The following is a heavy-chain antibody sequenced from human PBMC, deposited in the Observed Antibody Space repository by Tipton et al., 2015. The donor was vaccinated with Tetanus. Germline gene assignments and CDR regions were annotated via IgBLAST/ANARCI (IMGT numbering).Heavy chain of an antibody. D-gene: IGHD6-13*01. Sequence: AVSGFTVSSNYMSWVRQAPGKGLEWVSVIYSGGSTYYADSVKGRFTISRDNSKNTLYLQMNSLRAEDTAVYYCARDSSSWGRNWGQGTLVTVSS. CDR2: IYSGGST. J-gene: IGHJ4*02. CDR1: GFTVSSNY. V-gene: IGHV3-53*01. CDR3: ARDSSSWGRN.